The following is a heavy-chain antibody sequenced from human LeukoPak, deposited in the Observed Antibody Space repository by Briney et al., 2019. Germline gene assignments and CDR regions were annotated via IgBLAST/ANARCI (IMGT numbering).Heavy chain of an antibody. CDR3: ARAVLMTGYYGLDY. CDR1: GGSLSGYY. Sequence: SETLSLTCAVYGGSLSGYYWSWIRQPPGKGLEWIGEINHSGSTNYNPSLKSRVTISVDTSKNQFSLKLSSVTAADTAVYYCARAVLMTGYYGLDYWGQGTLVTVSS. J-gene: IGHJ4*02. V-gene: IGHV4-34*01. D-gene: IGHD3-9*01. CDR2: INHSGST.